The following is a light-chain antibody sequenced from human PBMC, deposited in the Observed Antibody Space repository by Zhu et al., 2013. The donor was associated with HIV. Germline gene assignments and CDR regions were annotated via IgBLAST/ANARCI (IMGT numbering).Light chain of an antibody. J-gene: IGKJ2*01. CDR3: QLYGTSPRYA. Sequence: PGERATLSCRASQSLTSSFLAWYQQKAGQAPRLLIFAASSRATGIPDRFSGSGAGTEFTLTITRLDPEDFAMYYCQLYGTSPRYAFGQGTKLEIK. V-gene: IGKV3-20*01. CDR2: AAS. CDR1: QSLTSSF.